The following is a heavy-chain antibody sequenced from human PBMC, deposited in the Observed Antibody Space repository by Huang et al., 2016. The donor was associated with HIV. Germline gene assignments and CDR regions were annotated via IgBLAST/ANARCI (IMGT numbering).Heavy chain of an antibody. J-gene: IGHJ3*01. CDR2: IYPFESKS. V-gene: IGHV5-51*03. Sequence: EVQLVQSGAEVKKPGESLKISCTGSGYSFSIYWIAWLRQMPGQGLDGMGSIYPFESKSTDIPSFEGHLSTSGDKSINTVYLHWSSLKASDTAIYYCAKGRRAFDVWGQGTWVTVSS. CDR1: GYSFSIYW. CDR3: AKGRRAFDV.